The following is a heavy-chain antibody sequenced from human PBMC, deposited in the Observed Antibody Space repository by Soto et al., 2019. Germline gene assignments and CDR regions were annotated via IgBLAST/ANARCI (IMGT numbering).Heavy chain of an antibody. J-gene: IGHJ5*01. D-gene: IGHD1-26*01. CDR3: VRLIGNSWLDF. CDR2: TYYRSKWYN. Sequence: TCAVSGGGGASSSVTGNWIKQSPSRGLEWLGRTYYRSKWYNDYAESVKSRITINPDTSKNQFSLHLNSVTPEDTAVYYCVRLIGNSWLDFWGQGTLVTVSS. CDR1: GGGGASSSVT. V-gene: IGHV6-1*01.